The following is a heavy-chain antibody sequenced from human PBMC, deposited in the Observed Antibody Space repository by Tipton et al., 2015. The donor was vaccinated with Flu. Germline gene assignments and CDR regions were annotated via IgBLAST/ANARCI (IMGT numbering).Heavy chain of an antibody. D-gene: IGHD4/OR15-4a*01. Sequence: TLSLTCTVSSGSIRSTNYFCAWIRQPPGKRLELIGSIYPSGTTYYNPSLKSRVTMSIDTPKNQFSLKLNSVTAADTAVYYCARRVPEVPANYFDYWGQGILVTVSS. CDR1: SGSIRSTNYF. V-gene: IGHV4-39*07. CDR3: ARRVPEVPANYFDY. J-gene: IGHJ4*02. CDR2: IYPSGTT.